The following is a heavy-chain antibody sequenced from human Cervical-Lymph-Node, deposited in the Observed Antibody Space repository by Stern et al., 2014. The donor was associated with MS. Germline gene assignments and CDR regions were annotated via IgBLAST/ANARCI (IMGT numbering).Heavy chain of an antibody. Sequence: VQLVESGPGLVKPSQTLSLTCTVSGGSISSGGYYWSWIRQHPGKGLEWIGYMYYSGTTYYNPSLKSRVAISVDTSKNQFSLKLSSVTAADTAVYYCARGYDSSGYYYNSAFDIWGQGTMVTVSS. D-gene: IGHD3-22*01. CDR1: GGSISSGGYY. CDR2: MYYSGTT. CDR3: ARGYDSSGYYYNSAFDI. V-gene: IGHV4-31*03. J-gene: IGHJ3*02.